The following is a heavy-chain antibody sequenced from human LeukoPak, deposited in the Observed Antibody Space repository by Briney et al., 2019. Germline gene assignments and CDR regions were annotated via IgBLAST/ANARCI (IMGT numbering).Heavy chain of an antibody. Sequence: PGGSLRLSCAASGFTFSSYWMSWVRQAPGKGLEWVSSISSISSSYIYYADSVKGRFTISRDNARTSLYLQMNSLRAEDTAVYYCAREHSGYDFPGRDYYYMDVWGKGTTVTVSS. J-gene: IGHJ6*03. CDR3: AREHSGYDFPGRDYYYMDV. CDR1: GFTFSSYW. CDR2: ISSISSSYI. V-gene: IGHV3-21*01. D-gene: IGHD5-12*01.